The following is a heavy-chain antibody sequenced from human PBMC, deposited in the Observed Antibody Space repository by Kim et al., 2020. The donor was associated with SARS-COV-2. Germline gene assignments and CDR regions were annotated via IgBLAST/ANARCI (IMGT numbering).Heavy chain of an antibody. V-gene: IGHV1-69*13. CDR1: GDTYRNYN. CDR3: AILERLTSDWSEGDWFDP. Sequence: SVKVSCKASGDTYRNYNINWVQQAPGQGLEWMGVIIPILDTSKYAPKFQDRLTISADESTTTAYMELRSLRSEDTAIYYCAILERLTSDWSEGDWFDPW. CDR2: IIPILDTS. D-gene: IGHD3-9*01. J-gene: IGHJ5*02.